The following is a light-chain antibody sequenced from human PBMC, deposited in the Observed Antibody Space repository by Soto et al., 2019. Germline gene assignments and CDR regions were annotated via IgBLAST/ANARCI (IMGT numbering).Light chain of an antibody. J-gene: IGKJ1*01. V-gene: IGKV3-20*01. CDR3: QQYGSAGS. CDR1: QSVSNNY. CDR2: GAS. Sequence: EIVLTQSPGTLPPPPGQRATLYCRASQSVSNNYLAWYQQKPGQAPRLLIYGASNRATGIPYRFSGSGSGTDFTLTISRLEPEDFAGYYCQQYGSAGSFGQGTKVDIK.